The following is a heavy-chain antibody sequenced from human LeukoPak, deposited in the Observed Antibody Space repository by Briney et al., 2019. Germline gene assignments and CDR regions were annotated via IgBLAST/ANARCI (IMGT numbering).Heavy chain of an antibody. CDR1: GFTFSSYG. Sequence: PGGSLRLSCAASGFTFSSYGMHWVRQAPGKGLEWVSAISGSGGSTYYADSVKGRFTISRDNSKNTLYLQMNSLRAEDTAVYYCAKDRGGYYGSGAFQFDYWGQGTLVTVSS. CDR2: ISGSGGST. CDR3: AKDRGGYYGSGAFQFDY. D-gene: IGHD3-10*01. V-gene: IGHV3-23*01. J-gene: IGHJ4*02.